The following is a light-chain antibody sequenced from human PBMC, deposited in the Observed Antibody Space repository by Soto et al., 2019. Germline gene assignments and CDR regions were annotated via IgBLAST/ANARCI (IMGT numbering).Light chain of an antibody. CDR1: QNITKW. J-gene: IGKJ1*01. CDR3: QQYKVYSKT. CDR2: DAS. Sequence: DIQMTQSLSALSASVGDRVTITCRASQNITKWVAWYQQKLGKAPRLLIYDASTLESGVPSRFSGSGSGIEFTLSISSLQPDDFATYYRQQYKVYSKTFGQGTRVEIK. V-gene: IGKV1-5*01.